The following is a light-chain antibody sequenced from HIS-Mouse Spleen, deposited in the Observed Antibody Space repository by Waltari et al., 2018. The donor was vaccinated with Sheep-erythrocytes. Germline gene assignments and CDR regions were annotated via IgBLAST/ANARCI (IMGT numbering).Light chain of an antibody. CDR3: CSYAGSYNYV. CDR1: SSDVGGYNY. V-gene: IGLV2-11*01. CDR2: EVS. J-gene: IGLJ1*01. Sequence: QSALTQPRSVSGSPGQSVTISCTGTSSDVGGYNYVSWYQQHPCKPPKLRIYEVSNRPSGVPDRFSGSKSGNTASLTISGLQAEDEADYYCCSYAGSYNYVFGTGTKVTVL.